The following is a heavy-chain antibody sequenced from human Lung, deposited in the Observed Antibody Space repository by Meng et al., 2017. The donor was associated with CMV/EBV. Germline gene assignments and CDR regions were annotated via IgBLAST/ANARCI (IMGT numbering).Heavy chain of an antibody. V-gene: IGHV3-73*01. CDR2: IRSKANSYAT. D-gene: IGHD3-22*01. J-gene: IGHJ6*02. CDR3: TRHEREYYYGSSGTPYHYYYGMDV. Sequence: GESLKISCAASGFTFSGSAMHWVRQASGKGLEWVGRIRSKANSYATAYAASVKSRFTISRDDSKNTAYLQMNSLKTEDTAVYYCTRHEREYYYGSSGTPYHYYYGMDVWGQGTTVTVSS. CDR1: GFTFSGSA.